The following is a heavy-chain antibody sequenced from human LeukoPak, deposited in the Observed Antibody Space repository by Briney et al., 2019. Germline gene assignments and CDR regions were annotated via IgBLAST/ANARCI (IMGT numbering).Heavy chain of an antibody. J-gene: IGHJ3*02. CDR1: GFTFSNYW. CDR2: INTDGSST. V-gene: IGHV3-74*01. Sequence: GGSLRLSCAASGFTFSNYWMHWVRQAPGKGLVWVSRINTDGSSTTYADSVKGRFTISRDNAKNTLYLQINSLRAEDTAVYYCAREDIVVVPAAVRWGDDAFDIWGQGTMVTVSS. CDR3: AREDIVVVPAAVRWGDDAFDI. D-gene: IGHD2-2*01.